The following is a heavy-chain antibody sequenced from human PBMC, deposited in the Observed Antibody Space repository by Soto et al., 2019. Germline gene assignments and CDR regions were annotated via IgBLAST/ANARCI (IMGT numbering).Heavy chain of an antibody. CDR3: AHSSLHDKKWFDP. J-gene: IGHJ5*02. CDR1: WFSLSRDGVG. D-gene: IGHD4-4*01. CDR2: IYWDDDT. V-gene: IGHV2-5*02. Sequence: QITLKESGPAVVKPTQTLTLTCRLSWFSLSRDGVGVGWIRQPPGKAPEWLALIYWDDDTRYSPSLKSRLTSTKNTSKNQVVLTMTNMDPVDTATYYCAHSSLHDKKWFDPWGQGTLVIVSS.